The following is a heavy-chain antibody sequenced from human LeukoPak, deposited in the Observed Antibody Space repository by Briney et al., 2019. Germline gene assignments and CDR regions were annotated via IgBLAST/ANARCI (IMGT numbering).Heavy chain of an antibody. D-gene: IGHD3-10*01. J-gene: IGHJ4*02. CDR3: ARDGSGTWFDY. CDR1: GGSISSGSYY. Sequence: SETLSLTCTVSGGSISSGSYYWSWIRQPAGKGLEWIGRIYTSGSTNYNPSLKSRVTISVDTSKNQFSLKLSSVTAADTAVYYCARDGSGTWFDYWGQGTLVTVSS. CDR2: IYTSGST. V-gene: IGHV4-61*02.